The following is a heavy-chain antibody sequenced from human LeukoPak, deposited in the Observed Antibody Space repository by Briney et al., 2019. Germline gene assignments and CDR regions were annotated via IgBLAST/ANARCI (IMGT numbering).Heavy chain of an antibody. CDR2: IYYSGST. CDR1: GGSISSYY. Sequence: PSETLSLTCTVSGGSISSYYWTWIRQPPGKGLEWIGYIYYSGSTNYNPSLKSRVTISVDTSKDQFSLKLSSVTAADTAVYYCARALRGYSYGPFDYWGQGTLVTVSS. CDR3: ARALRGYSYGPFDY. J-gene: IGHJ4*02. D-gene: IGHD5-18*01. V-gene: IGHV4-59*01.